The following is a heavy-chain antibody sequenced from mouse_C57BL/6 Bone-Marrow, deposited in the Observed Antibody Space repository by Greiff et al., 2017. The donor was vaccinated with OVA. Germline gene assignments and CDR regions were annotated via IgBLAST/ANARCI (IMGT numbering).Heavy chain of an antibody. J-gene: IGHJ3*01. CDR3: ARGDYGGAWFAY. CDR1: GYAFTNYL. D-gene: IGHD2-4*01. V-gene: IGHV1-54*01. CDR2: INPGSGGT. Sequence: QVQLKESGAELVRPGTSVKVSCKASGYAFTNYLIEWVKQRPGQGLEWIGVINPGSGGTNYNEKFKGKATLTADKSSSTAYMQLSSLTSEDSAVYFCARGDYGGAWFAYWGQGNLVTVSA.